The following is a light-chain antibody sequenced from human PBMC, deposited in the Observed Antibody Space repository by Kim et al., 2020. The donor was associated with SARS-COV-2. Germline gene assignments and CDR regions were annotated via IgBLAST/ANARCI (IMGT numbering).Light chain of an antibody. CDR3: QGYDSAPWT. CDR1: QGSSHS. V-gene: IGKV1-27*01. J-gene: IGKJ1*01. CDR2: GAS. Sequence: DIQMAQSPSSLSASVGDRVTITCRASQGSSHSLAWYRQKPGKVPMLLIYGASTLQSGVPSRFSGSGSGTDFTLTISSLQPGGAATYYCQGYDSAPWTFGQGTKVDIK.